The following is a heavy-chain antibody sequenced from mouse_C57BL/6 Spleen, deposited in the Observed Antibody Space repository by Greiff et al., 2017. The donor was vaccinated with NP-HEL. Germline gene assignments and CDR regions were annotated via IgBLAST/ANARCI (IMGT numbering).Heavy chain of an antibody. J-gene: IGHJ4*01. CDR2: IWRGGST. CDR1: GFSLTSYG. CDR3: AKKKRNYDYAMDY. D-gene: IGHD2-1*01. V-gene: IGHV2-5*01. Sequence: VKLMESGPGLVQPSQSLSITCTVSGFSLTSYGVHWVRQSPGKGLEWLGVIWRGGSTDYNAAFMSRLSITKDNSKSQVFFKMNSLQADDTAIYYCAKKKRNYDYAMDYWGQGTSVTVSS.